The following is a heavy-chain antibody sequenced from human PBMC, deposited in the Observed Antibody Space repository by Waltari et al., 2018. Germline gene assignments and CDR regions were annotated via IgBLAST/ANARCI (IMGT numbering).Heavy chain of an antibody. D-gene: IGHD2-21*01. CDR3: ARDSWHCGGDCYSDY. J-gene: IGHJ4*02. Sequence: EVQLVESGGGLVQPGGSLRLSCAASGFTFSSYWMSWVRQAPGKGLEWVANIKQDGSGNSYVDSVKGRFTISIDNVKNSLYLQMNSLRAEDTAVYYCARDSWHCGGDCYSDYWGQGTLVTVSS. V-gene: IGHV3-7*01. CDR1: GFTFSSYW. CDR2: IKQDGSGN.